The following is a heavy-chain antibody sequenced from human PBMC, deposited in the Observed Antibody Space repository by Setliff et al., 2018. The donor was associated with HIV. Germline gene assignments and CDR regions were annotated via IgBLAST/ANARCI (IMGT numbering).Heavy chain of an antibody. CDR2: IFYSGTT. Sequence: PSETLSLTCTVSGAPLSSYYLNWIRQPPGKGLEWIGYIFYSGTTNYNPSLKSRVTISVDTSKNQFSLKLTSVTAADTAVYYCARGSCFNTGCLDSWGQGALVTVSS. D-gene: IGHD2-2*01. J-gene: IGHJ4*02. V-gene: IGHV4-59*01. CDR1: GAPLSSYY. CDR3: ARGSCFNTGCLDS.